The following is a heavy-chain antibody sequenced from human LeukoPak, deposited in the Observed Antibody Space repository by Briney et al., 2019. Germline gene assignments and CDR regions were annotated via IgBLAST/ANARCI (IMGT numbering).Heavy chain of an antibody. V-gene: IGHV3-49*03. D-gene: IGHD2-2*01. J-gene: IGHJ4*02. CDR3: TSSAMPLAFDY. Sequence: GGSLRLSFTASGLTFGDYAMSWFRQAPGKGLEWVGFIRSQTYGGTTEYAASVKGRFTISRDDSKSIAYLQMNSLKTEDTAVYYCTSSAMPLAFDYWGQGTLVTVSS. CDR1: GLTFGDYA. CDR2: IRSQTYGGTT.